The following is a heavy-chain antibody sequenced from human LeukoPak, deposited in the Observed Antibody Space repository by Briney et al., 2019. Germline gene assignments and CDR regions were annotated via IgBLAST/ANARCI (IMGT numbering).Heavy chain of an antibody. CDR3: ARDEVSFDI. CDR2: ISSSGSTI. J-gene: IGHJ3*02. V-gene: IGHV3-48*03. Sequence: GGSLRLSCAASVFTFSSYEMNWVRQAPGKGLEWVSYISSSGSTIYYAESVKGRFTISRDNAKNSLYLQMNSLRAEDTAVYYCARDEVSFDIWGQGTMVTVSS. CDR1: VFTFSSYE.